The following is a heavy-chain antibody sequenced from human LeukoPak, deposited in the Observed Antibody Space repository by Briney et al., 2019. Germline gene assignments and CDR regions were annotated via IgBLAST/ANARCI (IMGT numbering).Heavy chain of an antibody. J-gene: IGHJ6*03. V-gene: IGHV3-7*01. CDR2: IKQDGSEK. Sequence: PGGSLRLSCAASGFTFSSYSMSWVRQAPGKGLEWVANIKQDGSEKYYVDSVKGRFTISRDNAKNSLYLQMNSLRAEDTAVYYCARRGVRQWLVSYYYYYMDVWGKGTTVIVSS. CDR1: GFTFSSYS. CDR3: ARRGVRQWLVSYYYYYMDV. D-gene: IGHD6-19*01.